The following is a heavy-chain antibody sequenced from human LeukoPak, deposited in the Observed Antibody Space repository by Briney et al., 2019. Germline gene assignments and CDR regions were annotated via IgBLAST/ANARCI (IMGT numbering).Heavy chain of an antibody. J-gene: IGHJ4*02. D-gene: IGHD4-17*01. V-gene: IGHV1-2*02. CDR3: ARADNGDYSTFDY. CDR2: INPNSGGT. Sequence: ASVKVSCKASLYTFTGYYMHWVRQAPGQGLEWMGWINPNSGGTNYAQKFQGRVTMTRDTSISTAYMELSRLRSDDTGVYYCARADNGDYSTFDYWSQGTLVTVSS. CDR1: LYTFTGYY.